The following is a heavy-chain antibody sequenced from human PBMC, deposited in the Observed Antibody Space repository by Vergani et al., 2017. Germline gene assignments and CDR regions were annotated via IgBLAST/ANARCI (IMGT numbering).Heavy chain of an antibody. J-gene: IGHJ4*02. Sequence: QVQLVQSGAEVKKPGASVKVSCKASGYTFTSYYLHWVRQAPGQGLEWMGIINPSGGSTRYAQKFQGRVTMTRDTYTSTVYMELSSLRSEDTAVYYCARGGDIVVVTVHLGYWGQGTLVTVSS. CDR3: ARGGDIVVVTVHLGY. D-gene: IGHD2-21*02. CDR1: GYTFTSYY. CDR2: INPSGGST. V-gene: IGHV1-46*01.